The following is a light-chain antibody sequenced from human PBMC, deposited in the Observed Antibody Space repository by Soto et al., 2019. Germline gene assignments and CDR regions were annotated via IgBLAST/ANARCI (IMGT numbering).Light chain of an antibody. CDR1: QSVGSN. J-gene: IGKJ1*01. Sequence: IVLTQSPGTLYLYPGDRATLSCRASQSVGSNVAWYQQKPGQAPRLLIYGASSRATGIPARVSGSGSGTDFTLTISSRQSDDVVGYYSQQYNERTTWTFGQGTRVEI. V-gene: IGKV3-15*01. CDR2: GAS. CDR3: QQYNERTTWT.